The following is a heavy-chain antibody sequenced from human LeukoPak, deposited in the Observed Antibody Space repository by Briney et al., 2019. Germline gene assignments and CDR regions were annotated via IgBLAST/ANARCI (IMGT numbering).Heavy chain of an antibody. D-gene: IGHD5-12*01. CDR2: ISWDGGLT. CDR1: GFTFDDYT. J-gene: IGHJ4*02. Sequence: GGSLRLSCVASGFTFDDYTIHWVRQAPGKGLEWVSPISWDGGLTYYADSVKGRFTISRDNSKNSLYLQMNSLRTEDAALYFCAKTNSGFDPPDYWGQGTLVTVSS. CDR3: AKTNSGFDPPDY. V-gene: IGHV3-43*01.